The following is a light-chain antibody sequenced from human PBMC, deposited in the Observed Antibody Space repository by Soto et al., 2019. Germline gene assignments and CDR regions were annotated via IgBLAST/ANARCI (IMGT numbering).Light chain of an antibody. CDR1: QRIDSGY. J-gene: IGKJ2*01. CDR3: QQYETSPYT. Sequence: PGERATLSCRASQRIDSGYLAWYHQKPGQAPRLLIYGAKNRPGGIPDRFSGSGSGTDFTLSISRLEPEDFAVYYCQQYETSPYTFGKGTKLEIK. CDR2: GAK. V-gene: IGKV3-20*01.